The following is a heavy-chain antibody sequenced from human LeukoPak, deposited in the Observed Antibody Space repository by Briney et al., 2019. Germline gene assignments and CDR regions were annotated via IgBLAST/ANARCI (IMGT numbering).Heavy chain of an antibody. CDR2: ISDSSGST. J-gene: IGHJ4*02. V-gene: IGHV3-23*01. Sequence: GGSLRLSCTASRFTFSSYAMSWVRQAPGKGLEWVSSISDSSGSTNYADSVKGRFTISRDNSKNTLFLQMNSLRAEDTAVYYCAKDLRGSGWYYFDYWGQGTLVTVSS. CDR3: AKDLRGSGWYYFDY. CDR1: RFTFSSYA. D-gene: IGHD6-19*01.